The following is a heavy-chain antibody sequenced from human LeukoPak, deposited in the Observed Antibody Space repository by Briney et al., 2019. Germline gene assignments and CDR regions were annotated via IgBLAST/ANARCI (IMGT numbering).Heavy chain of an antibody. Sequence: PSETLSLTCAVYGGSFSGYYWSWIRQPPGKGLEWIEEINHSGSTNYNPPLKSRVTISVDTSKNQFSLKLSSVTAADTAEYYCARGCISRPIHSYGYNYWGQGTLVTVSS. CDR2: INHSGST. J-gene: IGHJ4*02. CDR3: ARGCISRPIHSYGYNY. D-gene: IGHD5-18*01. CDR1: GGSFSGYY. V-gene: IGHV4-34*01.